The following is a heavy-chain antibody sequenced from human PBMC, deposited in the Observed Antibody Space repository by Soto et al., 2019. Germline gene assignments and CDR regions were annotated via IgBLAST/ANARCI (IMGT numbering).Heavy chain of an antibody. V-gene: IGHV3-21*01. CDR1: RFTFRSYS. D-gene: IGHD5-12*01. CDR2: ISRSRYI. CDR3: TRGRGTWGWLQFPL. J-gene: IGHJ4*02. Sequence: SLRHSCAEYRFTFRSYSMKWDRQATVKGLDEFSYISRSRYIDDADPVKGRFTISRDNAKNSLYLQMNSLRAGDTVVYYCTRGRGTWGWLQFPLWGQGILVTVS.